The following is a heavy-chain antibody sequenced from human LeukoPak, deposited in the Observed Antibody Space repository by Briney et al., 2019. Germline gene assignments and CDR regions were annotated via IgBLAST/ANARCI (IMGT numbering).Heavy chain of an antibody. CDR2: ISGSGGST. CDR3: AKRYDSSGYYPPDAFDI. V-gene: IGHV3-23*01. D-gene: IGHD3-22*01. Sequence: GSLILSCAASGFTFSSYAMSWVRQAPGKGLEWVSAISGSGGSTYYADSVKGRFTISRDNSKNTLYLQMNSLRAEDTAVYYCAKRYDSSGYYPPDAFDIWGQGTMVTVSS. CDR1: GFTFSSYA. J-gene: IGHJ3*02.